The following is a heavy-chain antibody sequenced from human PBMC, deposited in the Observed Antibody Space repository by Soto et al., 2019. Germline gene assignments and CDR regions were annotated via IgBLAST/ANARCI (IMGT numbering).Heavy chain of an antibody. Sequence: QVQLVQSGGEVKKPGASVKVSCKASGYTFSSYGINWVRQAPGQGLEWLGWISPYDGNTKYAQILQGRVSMTTDTSTMTAYMEVRGLRSDDPAVYYCARGGYYDSSGSRNYHYYGMNVWGQGTTVTVSS. V-gene: IGHV1-18*01. CDR2: ISPYDGNT. CDR1: GYTFSSYG. CDR3: ARGGYYDSSGSRNYHYYGMNV. D-gene: IGHD3-22*01. J-gene: IGHJ6*02.